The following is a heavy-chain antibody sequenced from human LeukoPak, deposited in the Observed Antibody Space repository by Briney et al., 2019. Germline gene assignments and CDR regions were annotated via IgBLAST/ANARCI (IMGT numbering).Heavy chain of an antibody. CDR2: VYHSGST. J-gene: IGHJ5*02. Sequence: SGTLSLTCAVSGVSVRSYNYWSWVRQPPGKSLEWLGEVYHSGSTIYNPSLESRITISMDTSKNQFSLRLTSVTAADTAVYYCARVNNFSFDPWGQGTLVTVSS. D-gene: IGHD1/OR15-1a*01. CDR3: ARVNNFSFDP. V-gene: IGHV4-4*02. CDR1: GVSVRSYNY.